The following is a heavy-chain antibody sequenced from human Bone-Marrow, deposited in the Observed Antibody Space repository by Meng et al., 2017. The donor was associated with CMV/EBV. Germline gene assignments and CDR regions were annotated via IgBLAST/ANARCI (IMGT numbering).Heavy chain of an antibody. CDR3: AKGLPGIAAALGV. V-gene: IGHV3-21*01. CDR2: ISSSSSYI. J-gene: IGHJ6*02. CDR1: GFTFSSYS. Sequence: GESLKISCAASGFTFSSYSMNWVRQAPGKGLEWVSSISSSSSYIYYADSVKGRFTISRDNAKNSLYLQMNSLRAEDTAVYYCAKGLPGIAAALGVWGQGTTVTVPS. D-gene: IGHD6-13*01.